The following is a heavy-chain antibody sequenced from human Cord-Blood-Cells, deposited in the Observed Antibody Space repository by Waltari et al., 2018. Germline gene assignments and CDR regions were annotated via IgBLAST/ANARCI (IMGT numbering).Heavy chain of an antibody. D-gene: IGHD1-7*01. CDR2: ISSSSSYI. V-gene: IGHV3-21*01. Sequence: EVQLVESGGGLVKPGGSLRLSCAAFGFTFSSYSMHWVRQAPGKGLEWVSSISSSSSYIYYADSVKGRFTISRDNAKNSLYLQMNSLRAEDTAVYYCARDSTTGTTGYWGQGTLVTVSS. CDR1: GFTFSSYS. CDR3: ARDSTTGTTGY. J-gene: IGHJ4*02.